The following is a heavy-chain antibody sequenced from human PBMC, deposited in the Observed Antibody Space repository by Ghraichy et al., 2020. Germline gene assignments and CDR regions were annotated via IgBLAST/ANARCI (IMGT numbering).Heavy chain of an antibody. CDR2: INSDGSST. J-gene: IGHJ6*02. CDR3: VKFVVGAATYGMDV. V-gene: IGHV3-74*01. CDR1: GFTFSSYW. D-gene: IGHD2-15*01. Sequence: GESLNISCAASGFTFSSYWMHWVRQAPGKGLVWVSRINSDGSSTSYADSVKGRFTISRDNAKNTLYLQMNSLRAEDTAVYYCVKFVVGAATYGMDVWGQGTTVTVSS.